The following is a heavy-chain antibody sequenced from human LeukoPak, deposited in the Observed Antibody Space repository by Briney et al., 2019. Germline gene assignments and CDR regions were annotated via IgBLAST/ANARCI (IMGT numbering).Heavy chain of an antibody. J-gene: IGHJ4*02. V-gene: IGHV3-7*01. CDR1: GFTFSSYW. Sequence: GGSLRPSCAASGFTFSSYWMSWVRQAPGKGLEWVANIKQDGSEKYYVDSVKGRFTISRDNAKNSLYLQMNSLRAEDTAVYYCARGYNGWLVAFVDYWGQGTLVTVSS. D-gene: IGHD6-19*01. CDR2: IKQDGSEK. CDR3: ARGYNGWLVAFVDY.